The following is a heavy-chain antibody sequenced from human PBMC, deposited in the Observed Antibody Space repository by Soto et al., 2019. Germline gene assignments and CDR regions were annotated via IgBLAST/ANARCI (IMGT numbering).Heavy chain of an antibody. J-gene: IGHJ6*03. CDR3: AFQGGPDYSYYYMDV. V-gene: IGHV1-8*01. CDR1: GYTFTSSD. CDR2: MNPNSGNT. D-gene: IGHD3-16*01. Sequence: QVQLVQSGDEVKKPGASVKVSCQASGYTFTSSDINWVRQATGQGLEWMGWMNPNSGNTGYAKKFQGRVTMTRNTSINTAYMELSSLRSEDTALYYCAFQGGPDYSYYYMDVWGKGTTVTVSS.